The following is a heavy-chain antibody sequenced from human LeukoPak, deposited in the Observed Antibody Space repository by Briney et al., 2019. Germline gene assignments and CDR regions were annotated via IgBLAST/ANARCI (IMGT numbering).Heavy chain of an antibody. V-gene: IGHV3-74*01. D-gene: IGHD3-22*01. Sequence: GGSLRLSCAASGFTFSSYWMHWVRQAPGKGLVWVSRINNDGSSTSYADSVKGRFTISRDNAKNTLYLQMNSLRAEDTAVYYCARGIDPNYYDSSGYYSGWGQGTLVTVSS. CDR1: GFTFSSYW. CDR3: ARGIDPNYYDSSGYYSG. CDR2: INNDGSST. J-gene: IGHJ4*02.